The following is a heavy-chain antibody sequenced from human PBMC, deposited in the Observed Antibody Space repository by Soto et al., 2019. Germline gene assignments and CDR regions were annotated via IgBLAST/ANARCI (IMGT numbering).Heavy chain of an antibody. V-gene: IGHV4-30-2*01. J-gene: IGHJ4*02. CDR2: LHHSGDT. D-gene: IGHD3-10*01. Sequence: QLQLQESGSGLVRPSQTLSLTCTVSGASIGTGSYSWNWIRQPPGKGLEWIGYLHHSGDTYFNPSLRRRVSISVDRSNNQLSLKLTSAAAADTAVYYCARFPLWFGELEYGGQGALVSVSS. CDR3: ARFPLWFGELEY. CDR1: GASIGTGSYS.